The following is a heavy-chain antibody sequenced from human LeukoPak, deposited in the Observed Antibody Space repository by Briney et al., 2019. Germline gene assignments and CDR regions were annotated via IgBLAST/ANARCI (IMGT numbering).Heavy chain of an antibody. CDR3: ARPYCSSTSCYKTGWYFDL. CDR2: IYYTGST. V-gene: IGHV4-59*01. CDR1: GGAITNYY. J-gene: IGHJ2*01. D-gene: IGHD2-2*02. Sequence: SETLSLTCGVSGGAITNYYWNWIRQAPGKGLEWLGYIYYTGSTTYNPSVKSRITISLDTSKKQISLKLRSVTAADTAVYYCARPYCSSTSCYKTGWYFDLWGRGTLVTVSS.